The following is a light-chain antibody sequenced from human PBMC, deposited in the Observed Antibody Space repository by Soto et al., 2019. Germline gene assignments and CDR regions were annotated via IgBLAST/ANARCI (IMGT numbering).Light chain of an antibody. Sequence: GARVLIPCRASQTVERWMAWYQQKPGKAPKLLISDVSTLERGVPSRFSGSGSATDFTLTISSLQSEDFATYYCQQLNSYPITFGQGTRLEIK. CDR3: QQLNSYPIT. CDR1: QTVERW. V-gene: IGKV1-5*01. J-gene: IGKJ5*01. CDR2: DVS.